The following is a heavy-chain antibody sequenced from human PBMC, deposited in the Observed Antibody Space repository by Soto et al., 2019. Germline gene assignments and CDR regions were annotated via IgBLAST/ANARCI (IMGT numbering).Heavy chain of an antibody. D-gene: IGHD6-6*01. J-gene: IGHJ4*02. CDR2: ISGSGDNT. V-gene: IGHV3-23*01. CDR1: GFTFSNYV. Sequence: EVQLLESGGGLVQPGGSLRLSCAASGFTFSNYVMTWVRQAPGKGLEWVSSISGSGDNTDYADSVKGRFTISRDNSKNTLYLQMNSLRAEDTAVYYCAYVGRSFVRSFPYWGQGTLVTVPS. CDR3: AYVGRSFVRSFPY.